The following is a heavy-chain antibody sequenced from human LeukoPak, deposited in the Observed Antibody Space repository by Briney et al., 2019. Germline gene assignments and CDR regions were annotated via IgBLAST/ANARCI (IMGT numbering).Heavy chain of an antibody. J-gene: IGHJ4*02. D-gene: IGHD3-22*01. CDR3: AKDPQYYYNSGGYYFDYFDS. CDR1: GFTLINYA. CDR2: ISSNGGTT. Sequence: GGSLRLSCAASGFTLINYAMSWVRQAPGEGPEWVSGISSNGGTTYYADSVKGRFTVSRDNSKNTLYLQMNSLRAEDTAVYYCAKDPQYYYNSGGYYFDYFDSWGQGTLVAVSS. V-gene: IGHV3-23*01.